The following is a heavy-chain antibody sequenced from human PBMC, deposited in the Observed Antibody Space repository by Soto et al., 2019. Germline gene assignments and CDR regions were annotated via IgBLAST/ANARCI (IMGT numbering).Heavy chain of an antibody. CDR2: ISYEGSHT. CDR1: GFIFSSYG. CDR3: AKEVHCGGGSCSWSEGFDY. Sequence: QVQLVESGGGVVQPGRSLRLSCAASGFIFSSYGMHWVRQAPGKGLEWVAVISYEGSHTYYADSVKGRFTITGDNSKNTLYLQMNRLRPEDTAVYYCAKEVHCGGGSCSWSEGFDYWGQGILLTVSS. V-gene: IGHV3-30*18. J-gene: IGHJ4*02. D-gene: IGHD2-15*01.